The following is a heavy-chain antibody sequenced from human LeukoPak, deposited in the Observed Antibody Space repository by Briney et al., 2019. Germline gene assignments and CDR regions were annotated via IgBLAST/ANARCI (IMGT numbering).Heavy chain of an antibody. J-gene: IGHJ4*02. CDR3: AQPSWDSSSSGFDY. CDR2: FDPEDGET. V-gene: IGHV1-24*01. CDR1: GYTLTELS. D-gene: IGHD6-6*01. Sequence: ASVKVSCKVSGYTLTELSMHWVRQAPGKGLEWMGGFDPEDGETIYAQKFQGRVTMTEDTSTDTAYMELSSLRSEDTAVHYSAQPSWDSSSSGFDYWGQGTLVTVSS.